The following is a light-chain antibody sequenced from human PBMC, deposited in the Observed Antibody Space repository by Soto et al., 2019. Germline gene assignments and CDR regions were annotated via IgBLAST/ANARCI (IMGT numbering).Light chain of an antibody. CDR1: QRVSSN. J-gene: IGKJ1*01. V-gene: IGKV3-15*01. CDR3: QQYNNWPRT. CDR2: GAS. Sequence: EIVMTQSPAILSVSPGERATLSCRASQRVSSNLVWFQQKPGQTPRLLIYGASTRATGIPARFSGSGSGTEFTLSISGLHSEDFAVYYCQQYNNWPRTFGQGTKVEIK.